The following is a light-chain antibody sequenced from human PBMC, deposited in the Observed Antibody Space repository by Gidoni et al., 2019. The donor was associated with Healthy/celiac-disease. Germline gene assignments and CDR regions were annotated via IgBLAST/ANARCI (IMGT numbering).Light chain of an antibody. CDR2: APY. J-gene: IGKJ1*01. CDR1: QSINSY. CDR3: QQSYSTPRT. Sequence: DILMTLPPSSLSASVGDRVTITCRASQSINSYLNWYQQKPWKAPKLLIYAPYSLQSGVPARYSGSGSGRDFTHDMSNLQPEDFETYYCQQSYSTPRTFGQGTKVEIK. V-gene: IGKV1-39*01.